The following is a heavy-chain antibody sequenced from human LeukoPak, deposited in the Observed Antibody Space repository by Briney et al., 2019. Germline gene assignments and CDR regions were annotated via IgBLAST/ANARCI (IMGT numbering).Heavy chain of an antibody. D-gene: IGHD2-2*01. CDR2: INPGSGAT. CDR3: ARDVGEYCSSINCHASDY. Sequence: ASVKVSCKASGYTFTGYYMHWVRQAPGQGLEWMGWINPGSGATNCTQRFHGRVTMTRDTSISTVYMELSRLRSDDTAVYYCARDVGEYCSSINCHASDYWGQGTLVTVSS. CDR1: GYTFTGYY. V-gene: IGHV1-2*02. J-gene: IGHJ4*02.